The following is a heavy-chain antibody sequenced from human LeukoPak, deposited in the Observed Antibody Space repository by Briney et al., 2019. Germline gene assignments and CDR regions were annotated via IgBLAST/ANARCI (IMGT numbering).Heavy chain of an antibody. D-gene: IGHD2/OR15-2a*01. CDR2: IIPIFGTA. J-gene: IGHJ6*03. CDR1: GGTFSSYA. CDR3: ARDQRRHHEGYFSYCYIDV. Sequence: SVKVSCKASGGTFSSYAVSWVRQAPGQGLEWMGGIIPIFGTANYAQKFQGRVTITTDESTSTAYMELSSLRSEDTAVYYCARDQRRHHEGYFSYCYIDVWGTGTTVTVSS. V-gene: IGHV1-69*05.